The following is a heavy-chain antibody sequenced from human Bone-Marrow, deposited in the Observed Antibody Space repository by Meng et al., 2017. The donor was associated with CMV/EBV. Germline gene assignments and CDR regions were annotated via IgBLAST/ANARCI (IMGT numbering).Heavy chain of an antibody. V-gene: IGHV4-34*01. CDR3: AGYLGVVIINAFDI. D-gene: IGHD3-3*01. CDR1: GGSFSGYY. CDR2: INHSGST. J-gene: IGHJ3*02. Sequence: SEPLSLPCAVYGGSFSGYYWSWIRQPPGKGLEWIGEINHSGSTNYNPSLKSRVTISVDTSKNQFSLKLSSVTAADTAVYYCAGYLGVVIINAFDIWGQGTMVTVSS.